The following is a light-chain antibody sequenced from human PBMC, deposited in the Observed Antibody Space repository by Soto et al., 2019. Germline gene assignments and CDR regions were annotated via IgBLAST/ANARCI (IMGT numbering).Light chain of an antibody. Sequence: IRLTQSPATLSASLGDRVTIACRASQTITTWMASYQQKPGKAPKLLVYDASTLQSGVATRFSGSGSGTQLTLIISGLQPEDSATYYCQQYNSYSIPLGGGTKVDIK. CDR2: DAS. CDR3: QQYNSYSIP. J-gene: IGKJ4*01. V-gene: IGKV1-5*01. CDR1: QTITTW.